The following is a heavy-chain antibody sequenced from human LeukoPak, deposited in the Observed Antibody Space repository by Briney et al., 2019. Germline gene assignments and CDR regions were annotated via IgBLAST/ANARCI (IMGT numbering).Heavy chain of an antibody. Sequence: PGGSLRLSCVAPVFTFSSYEFNWVRQAPGEGVDWVAFISSSGTTIYYTDSVKGRFIISRDNTKNSLYLQMNSLRAEDTALYYCARGSIPPDYWGQGTLVTVSS. CDR2: ISSSGTTI. CDR3: ARGSIPPDY. D-gene: IGHD2-21*01. J-gene: IGHJ4*02. V-gene: IGHV3-48*03. CDR1: VFTFSSYE.